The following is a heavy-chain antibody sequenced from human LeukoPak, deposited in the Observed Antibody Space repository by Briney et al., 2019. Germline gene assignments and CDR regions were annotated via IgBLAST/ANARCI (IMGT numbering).Heavy chain of an antibody. CDR1: GFSLSTSGVG. CDR3: AHTLGVVVVDY. D-gene: IGHD2-2*01. J-gene: IGHJ4*02. Sequence: SGPTLVKPTQTLTLTCTLSGFSLSTSGVGVGWIRQPPGKALECLALIYWNDDKRYSPSLKSRLTITKDTSKNQVVLTMTNMDPVYTATYSCAHTLGVVVVDYWGQGTLVTVSS. V-gene: IGHV2-5*01. CDR2: IYWNDDK.